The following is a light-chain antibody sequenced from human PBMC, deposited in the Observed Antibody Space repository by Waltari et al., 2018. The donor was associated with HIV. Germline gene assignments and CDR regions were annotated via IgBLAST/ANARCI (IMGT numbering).Light chain of an antibody. V-gene: IGLV2-14*01. J-gene: IGLJ3*02. CDR1: SSDVGGYNY. CDR3: SSYTSSSTWV. CDR2: EVS. Sequence: PGQSITISCTGTSSDVGGYNYVSWYQQHPGKAPKLMIYEVSNRTSGVSNRFSGSKSGNTASLTISGLQAEDEADYYCSSYTSSSTWVFGGGTKLTVL.